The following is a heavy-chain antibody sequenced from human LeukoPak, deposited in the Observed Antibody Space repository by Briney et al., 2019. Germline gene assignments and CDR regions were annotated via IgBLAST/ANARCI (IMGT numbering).Heavy chain of an antibody. Sequence: GGSLRVSCATSGFNFSSYWMSWVRQAPGKGLEWVANIEEDGGEKYYVDSVKGRFIISRDNAKNTLYLQMNSLRAEDTAVYYCGREGGDIADTGFDYWGQGTLVTVSS. CDR3: GREGGDIADTGFDY. J-gene: IGHJ4*02. CDR1: GFNFSSYW. D-gene: IGHD2-15*01. CDR2: IEEDGGEK. V-gene: IGHV3-7*01.